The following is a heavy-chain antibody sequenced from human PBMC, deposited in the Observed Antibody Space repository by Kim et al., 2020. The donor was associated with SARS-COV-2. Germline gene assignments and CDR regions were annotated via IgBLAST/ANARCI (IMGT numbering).Heavy chain of an antibody. J-gene: IGHJ3*02. CDR2: INSPARTI. D-gene: IGHD3-22*01. V-gene: IGHV3-48*03. CDR3: ARERSDRAFDI. CDR1: GFSFSISE. Sequence: GGSLRLSCAASGFSFSISEMNWVRQAPGKGLEWVSYINSPARTIFYADSVLGRFTISRDNAKNSLYLQMNSLRADDTAVYYCARERSDRAFDIWGQGTMVTVSS.